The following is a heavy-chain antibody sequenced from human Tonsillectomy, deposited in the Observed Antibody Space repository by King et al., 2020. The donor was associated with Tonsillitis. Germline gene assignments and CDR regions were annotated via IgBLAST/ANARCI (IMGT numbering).Heavy chain of an antibody. CDR3: AKDGTATPDYYYGMDV. CDR1: RFTFSSYA. D-gene: IGHD2-15*01. V-gene: IGHV3-23*04. CDR2: ISGSGVTT. Sequence: QLVQSGGGLVQPGGSLRLSCAASRFTFSSYAMSWVRQAPGKGLEWVSGISGSGVTTYYADSVKGRFTISRDKSKKTLYLQMNSLRAEDTAVYYYAKDGTATPDYYYGMDVWGQGSTVTVSS. J-gene: IGHJ6*02.